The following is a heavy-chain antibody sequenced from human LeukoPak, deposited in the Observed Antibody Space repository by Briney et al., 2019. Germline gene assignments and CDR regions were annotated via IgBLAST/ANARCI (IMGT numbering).Heavy chain of an antibody. J-gene: IGHJ6*02. Sequence: SETLSLTCSVSGDSIINYYWSWIRQPAGKGLEWIGYIYYSGSTYYNPSLKSRVTISVDTSKNQFSLKLSSVTAADTAVYYCARDGAADFWSGYGGYGMDVWGQGTTVTVSS. D-gene: IGHD3-3*01. CDR1: GDSIINYY. CDR2: IYYSGST. V-gene: IGHV4-59*06. CDR3: ARDGAADFWSGYGGYGMDV.